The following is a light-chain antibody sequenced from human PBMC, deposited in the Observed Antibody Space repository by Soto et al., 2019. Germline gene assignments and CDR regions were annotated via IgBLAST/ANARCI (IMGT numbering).Light chain of an antibody. Sequence: QSVLTQPPSLSAAPGQEVTISCSGSGSNVGYNSVSWYQQHPGKAPKLIIYEVSKRPSGVPDRFSGSKSGNTASLTVTGLQAEDEADYYCCSYAGNKLIFGGGTKLTVL. V-gene: IGLV2-8*01. CDR3: CSYAGNKLI. CDR2: EVS. J-gene: IGLJ2*01. CDR1: GSNVGYNS.